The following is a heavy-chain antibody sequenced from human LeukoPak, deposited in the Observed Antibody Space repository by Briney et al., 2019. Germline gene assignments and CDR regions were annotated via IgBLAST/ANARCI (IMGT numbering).Heavy chain of an antibody. Sequence: GGSLRLSCAASGFTFSSYAVSWVRQAPGKGLEWVSGISGSGGSTYYADSVKGRFTISRDNSKNTLYLQMNSLRAEDTAVYYCAKGPSALSSGYPSGGYWGQGTLVTVSS. D-gene: IGHD3-22*01. CDR1: GFTFSSYA. CDR3: AKGPSALSSGYPSGGY. CDR2: ISGSGGST. V-gene: IGHV3-23*01. J-gene: IGHJ4*02.